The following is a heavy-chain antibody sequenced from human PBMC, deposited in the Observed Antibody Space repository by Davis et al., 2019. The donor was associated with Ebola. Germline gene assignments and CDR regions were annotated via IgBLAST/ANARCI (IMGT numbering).Heavy chain of an antibody. Sequence: PGGSLRLSCAASGFTFSSYSMNWVRQAPGKGLEWVAAISSDGRNKHYADSVRGRVVISRDTSKDTLYLPMNSLRAEDTGIYYCGRVIFFPGIGMDIWGQGTTVTVSS. J-gene: IGHJ6*02. CDR2: ISSDGRNK. V-gene: IGHV3-30*03. CDR1: GFTFSSYS. CDR3: GRVIFFPGIGMDI. D-gene: IGHD1-14*01.